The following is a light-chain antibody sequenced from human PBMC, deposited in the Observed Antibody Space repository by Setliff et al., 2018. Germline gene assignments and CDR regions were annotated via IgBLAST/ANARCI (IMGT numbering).Light chain of an antibody. CDR1: SSNIGTGYD. J-gene: IGLJ1*01. CDR3: QSYDASLSAYV. Sequence: KRVTISCTGSSSNIGTGYDVHWYQQLPGTALKLLIFDTNNRPSGVPDRFSGSKSGTSASLAITGLQADDEADYYCQSYDASLSAYVFGPGTKVTVL. V-gene: IGLV1-40*01. CDR2: DTN.